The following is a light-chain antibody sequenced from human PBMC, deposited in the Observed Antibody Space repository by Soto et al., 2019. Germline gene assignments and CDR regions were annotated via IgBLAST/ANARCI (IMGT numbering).Light chain of an antibody. CDR3: QQYGSSPPIT. Sequence: EVVLTQSPATLSMSPGERATLSCGASQSVSSSYLARYQQKPGLAPRLPSYDASSRATGIPDRFSGSGSGTDFPLTITILEPEEFAVYYCQQYGSSPPITFGQGTRLEIK. V-gene: IGKV3D-20*01. CDR1: QSVSSSY. J-gene: IGKJ5*01. CDR2: DAS.